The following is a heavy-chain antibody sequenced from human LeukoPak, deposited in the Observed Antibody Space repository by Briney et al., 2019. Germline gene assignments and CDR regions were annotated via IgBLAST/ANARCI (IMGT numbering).Heavy chain of an antibody. V-gene: IGHV4-59*01. CDR1: GGSISSYY. D-gene: IGHD2-15*01. Sequence: SETLSLTCTVSGGSISSYYWSWIRQPAGKGLEWIGYIYYSGSTNYNPSLKSRVTISVDTSKNQFSLKLSSVTAADTAVYYCARERQYCSGGSCYPTDAFDIWGQGTMVTVSS. J-gene: IGHJ3*02. CDR3: ARERQYCSGGSCYPTDAFDI. CDR2: IYYSGST.